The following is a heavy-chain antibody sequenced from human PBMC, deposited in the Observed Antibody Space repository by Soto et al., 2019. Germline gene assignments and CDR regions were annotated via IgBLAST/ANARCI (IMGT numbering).Heavy chain of an antibody. CDR2: ISYDGSNK. CDR3: AKDRYVVGATTCQDY. V-gene: IGHV3-30*18. J-gene: IGHJ4*02. Sequence: LSCAASGFTFSSYGMHWVRQAPGKGLEWVAVISYDGSNKYYADSVKGRFTISRDNSKNTLYLQMNSLRAEDTAVYYCAKDRYVVGATTCQDYWGQGTLVTVSS. D-gene: IGHD1-26*01. CDR1: GFTFSSYG.